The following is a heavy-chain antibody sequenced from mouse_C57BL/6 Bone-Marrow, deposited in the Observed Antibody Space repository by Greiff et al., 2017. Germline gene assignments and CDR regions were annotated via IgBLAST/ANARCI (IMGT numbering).Heavy chain of an antibody. J-gene: IGHJ2*01. CDR2: IYPGSGST. CDR3: ARGGLGRGY. CDR1: GYTFTSYW. D-gene: IGHD4-1*01. V-gene: IGHV1-55*01. Sequence: QVQLKQPGAELVKPGASVKMSCKASGYTFTSYWITWVKQRPGQGLAWIGDIYPGSGSTNYNEKFQSKATLTVDTSSSTAYMQRSSLTSEASAVYYCARGGLGRGYWGQGTTLTVSS.